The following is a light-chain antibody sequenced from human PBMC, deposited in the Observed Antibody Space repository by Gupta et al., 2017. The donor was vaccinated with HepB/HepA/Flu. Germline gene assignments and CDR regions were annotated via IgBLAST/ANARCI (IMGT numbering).Light chain of an antibody. J-gene: IGLJ2*01. CDR1: KLGDKY. V-gene: IGLV3-1*01. CDR2: QDS. Sequence: SYELTQPPSLSVSPSQTASISCSGEKLGDKYACWYQQKPGQSPVLVIYQDSKRPSGIPERFSGSNSGNTATLTISGTQAMDEADYYCQAWDSSTVVFGGGTKLTVL. CDR3: QAWDSSTVV.